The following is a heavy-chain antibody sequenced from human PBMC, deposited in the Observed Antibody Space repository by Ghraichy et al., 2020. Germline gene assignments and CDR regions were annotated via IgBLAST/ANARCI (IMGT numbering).Heavy chain of an antibody. D-gene: IGHD4/OR15-4a*01. V-gene: IGHV3-66*02. CDR1: GFTVSSNY. J-gene: IGHJ6*03. CDR3: ARTTYGGLDYYYYMDV. CDR2: IYSGGST. Sequence: GGSLRLSCAASGFTVSSNYMSWVRQAPGKGLEWVSVIYSGGSTYYADSVKGRFTISRDNSKNTLYLQMNSLRAEDTAVYYFARTTYGGLDYYYYMDVWGKGTTVTVSS.